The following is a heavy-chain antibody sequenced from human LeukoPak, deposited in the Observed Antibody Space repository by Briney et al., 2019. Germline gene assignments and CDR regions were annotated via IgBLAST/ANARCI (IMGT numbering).Heavy chain of an antibody. CDR2: IYHSGST. CDR1: GGSISSSNW. V-gene: IGHV4-4*02. CDR3: ARDRWPYGVVGPFDP. Sequence: SETLSLTCAVSGGSISSSNWWSWVRQPPGKGLEWIGEIYHSGSTNYNPSLKSRVTISVDKSKNQFSLKLSSVTAADTAVYYCARDRWPYGVVGPFDPWGQGTLVTVSS. J-gene: IGHJ5*02. D-gene: IGHD3-3*01.